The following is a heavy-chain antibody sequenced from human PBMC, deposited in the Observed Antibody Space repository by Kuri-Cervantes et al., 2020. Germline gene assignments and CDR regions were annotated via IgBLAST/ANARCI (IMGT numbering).Heavy chain of an antibody. Sequence: ASVKVSCKTSGYTFTYRYLHWVRQAPGQGLEWMGWISAYNGNTNYAQKLQGRVTMTTDTSTSTAYMELRSLRSDDTAVYYCARAWTFITMVRGAGNQAINWFDPWGQGTLVTVSS. CDR1: GYTFTYRY. CDR2: ISAYNGNT. D-gene: IGHD3-10*01. CDR3: ARAWTFITMVRGAGNQAINWFDP. V-gene: IGHV1-18*04. J-gene: IGHJ5*02.